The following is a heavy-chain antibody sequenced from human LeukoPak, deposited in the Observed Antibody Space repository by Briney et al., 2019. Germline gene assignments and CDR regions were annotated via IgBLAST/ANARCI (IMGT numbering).Heavy chain of an antibody. CDR1: GFSFSSYA. Sequence: GGSLRLSCAASGFSFSSYAMHWVRQAPGKGLEWVAVISFDGSHKYYADSVKGRFTISRDNAKNSLYLQMNSLRAEDTAVYYCARDARIVGADDYYFDYWGQGTLVTVSS. CDR3: ARDARIVGADDYYFDY. V-gene: IGHV3-30*03. CDR2: ISFDGSHK. J-gene: IGHJ4*02. D-gene: IGHD1-26*01.